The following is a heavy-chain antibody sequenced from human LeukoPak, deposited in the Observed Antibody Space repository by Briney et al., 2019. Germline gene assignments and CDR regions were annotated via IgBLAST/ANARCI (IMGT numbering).Heavy chain of an antibody. Sequence: GSLRLSCAASGFTFSTYWMTWVRQAPGKGLEWVSAISGSGGSTYYADSVKGRFTISRDNSKNTLYLQMSSLRAEDTAVYYCAKSRRGWFGELFQGYYFDYWGQGTLVTVSS. CDR3: AKSRRGWFGELFQGYYFDY. CDR1: GFTFSTYW. D-gene: IGHD3-10*01. V-gene: IGHV3-23*01. J-gene: IGHJ4*02. CDR2: ISGSGGST.